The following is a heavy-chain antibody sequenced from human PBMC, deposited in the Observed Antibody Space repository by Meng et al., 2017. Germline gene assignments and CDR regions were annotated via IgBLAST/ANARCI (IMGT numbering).Heavy chain of an antibody. D-gene: IGHD3-16*01. Sequence: APRLVTSSRMLSHCSIDAGSSTSNSCWSFVRHTRSTRQGCIGYNHGRGTTNYHPSLKRRVTTSVATSKNQFSLLLCVVTAADTAVYCSAGARQEGGGAIDYWGQGTLVTVSS. CDR2: NHGRGTT. CDR1: GSSTSNSC. CDR3: AGARQEGGGAIDY. V-gene: IGHV4-59*07. J-gene: IGHJ4*02.